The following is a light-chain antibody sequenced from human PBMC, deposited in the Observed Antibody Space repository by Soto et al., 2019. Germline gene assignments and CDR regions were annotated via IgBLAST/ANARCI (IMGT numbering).Light chain of an antibody. CDR3: QQRSNWPSLT. V-gene: IGKV3-11*01. CDR2: DAS. CDR1: QSVSSY. J-gene: IGKJ4*01. Sequence: EIVFAQSPFTLSLSPGERATLSCRASQSVSSYLAWYQQKPGQAPRLLIYDASNRATGIPARFSGSGSGTDFTLTISSLEPEDFAVYYCQQRSNWPSLTFGGGTKVDIK.